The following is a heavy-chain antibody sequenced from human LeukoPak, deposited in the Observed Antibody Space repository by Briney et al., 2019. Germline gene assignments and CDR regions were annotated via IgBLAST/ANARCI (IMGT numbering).Heavy chain of an antibody. CDR3: ASETDTTMRD. Sequence: GGSLRLSCVASGFTFREYGFHWVRQAPGKGLEWVAVMWNDGITGKYADSVRGRFSVSRDNSKNTVYLQMDSLRADDTSVYYCASETDTTMRDWGQGTLVTVSS. V-gene: IGHV3-33*01. J-gene: IGHJ4*02. D-gene: IGHD5-18*01. CDR2: MWNDGITG. CDR1: GFTFREYG.